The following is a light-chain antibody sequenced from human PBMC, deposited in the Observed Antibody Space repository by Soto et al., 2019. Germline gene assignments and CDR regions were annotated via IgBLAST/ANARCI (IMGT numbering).Light chain of an antibody. CDR1: SSDVGGYNY. V-gene: IGLV2-14*01. J-gene: IGLJ1*01. CDR3: SSYTSNNTLV. CDR2: EVR. Sequence: QSVLTQPASVSGSPGQSITISCTGTSSDVGGYNYVSWFQRNPGKAPKLMIYEVRNRPSGVSNRFSGSKSGNTASLTISGLQAEDEADYYCSSYTSNNTLVFGTGTKVTVL.